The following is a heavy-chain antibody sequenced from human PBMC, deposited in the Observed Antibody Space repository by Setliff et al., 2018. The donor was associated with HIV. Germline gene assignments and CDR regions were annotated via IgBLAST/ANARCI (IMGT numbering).Heavy chain of an antibody. V-gene: IGHV4-61*02. Sequence: PSETLSLTCTVSGGSIRSGSYYWSWIRQPAGKGLEWIGRIYTSGRTNYNPSLKSRVTISIDMSKNQFSLRLSSVTAADTAVYYCARADSSDFPERFKWFDPWGQGTLVTVSS. J-gene: IGHJ5*02. CDR1: GGSIRSGSYY. D-gene: IGHD3-22*01. CDR2: IYTSGRT. CDR3: ARADSSDFPERFKWFDP.